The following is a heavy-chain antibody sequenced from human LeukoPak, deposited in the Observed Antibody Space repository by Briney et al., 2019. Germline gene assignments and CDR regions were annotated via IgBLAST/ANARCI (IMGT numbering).Heavy chain of an antibody. D-gene: IGHD6-19*01. CDR1: GYSFTSNW. V-gene: IGHV5-10-1*01. CDR3: ARGTGWTELDF. CDR2: IDPSGSYT. Sequence: GESLRISCQGSGYSFTSNWINWVRQMPGKGLEWVGRIDPSGSYTSYSPSFQGRVTISAAKSITTAYLQWGSLNTSDSAIYFCARGTGWTELDFWGRGTLVTVSS. J-gene: IGHJ4*02.